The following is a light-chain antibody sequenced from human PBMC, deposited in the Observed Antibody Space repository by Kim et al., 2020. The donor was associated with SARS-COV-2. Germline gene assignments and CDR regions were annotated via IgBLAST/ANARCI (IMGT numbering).Light chain of an antibody. Sequence: HLFTTACPATNSHVGAYNYVSSCHHRPRETPRLMIYGVTRLPSGVSTRCSGSKSLKPASLTISALQAEDEAHYYCNSYTSSSTLIFGGGTQLTVL. CDR2: GVT. J-gene: IGLJ2*01. V-gene: IGLV2-14*01. CDR1: NSHVGAYNY. CDR3: NSYTSSSTLI.